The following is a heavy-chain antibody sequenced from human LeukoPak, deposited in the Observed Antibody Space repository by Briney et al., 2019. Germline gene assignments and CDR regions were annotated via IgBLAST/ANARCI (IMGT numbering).Heavy chain of an antibody. V-gene: IGHV3-9*01. D-gene: IGHD5-12*01. CDR3: AKDLNPDSGYVQDAFDI. CDR2: ISWNSGSI. Sequence: GGSLRLSCTTSGFTFDDYAMHWVRQAPGKGLEWVSGISWNSGSIGYADSVKGRFTISRDNAKNSLYLQMNSLRAEDTALYYCAKDLNPDSGYVQDAFDIWGQGTMVTVSS. J-gene: IGHJ3*02. CDR1: GFTFDDYA.